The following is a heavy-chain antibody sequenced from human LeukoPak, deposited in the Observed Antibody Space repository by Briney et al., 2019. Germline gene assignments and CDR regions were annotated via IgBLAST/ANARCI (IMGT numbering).Heavy chain of an antibody. J-gene: IGHJ5*02. Sequence: GGSLRLSCAASGFTFSSNAMHWVRQAPGKGLEWVAVIWYDGSNKYYADSVKGRFTISRDNSKNTLYLQMNSLRAEDTAVYYCARGITMVRGVIIGNWFDPWGQGTLVTVSS. V-gene: IGHV3-33*08. CDR3: ARGITMVRGVIIGNWFDP. CDR2: IWYDGSNK. D-gene: IGHD3-10*01. CDR1: GFTFSSNA.